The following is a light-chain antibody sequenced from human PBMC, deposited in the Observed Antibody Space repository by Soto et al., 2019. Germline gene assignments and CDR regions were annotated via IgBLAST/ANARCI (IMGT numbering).Light chain of an antibody. CDR3: QQFDSSPSYT. Sequence: EIVLTQSPGTLSLSPGERATLSCRASQSVGFNYLAWYQQKPGQAPRLLIYGASSRATGIPDRFSGSGSGTDLTLTISRLEPEDFAVYYCQQFDSSPSYTFGQGTKLEIK. J-gene: IGKJ2*01. V-gene: IGKV3-20*01. CDR2: GAS. CDR1: QSVGFNY.